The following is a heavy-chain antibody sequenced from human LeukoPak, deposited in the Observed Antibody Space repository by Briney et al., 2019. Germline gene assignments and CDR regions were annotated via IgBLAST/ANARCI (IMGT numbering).Heavy chain of an antibody. CDR3: ARGQWHSSSWYFSGGIDY. Sequence: SETLSLTCTVPGGSISNYYWSWIRQPPGKELEWIGYIYYSGSTNYNPSLKSRVTISVDTSKNQFSLKLSSVAAADTAVYYCARGQWHSSSWYFSGGIDYWGQGTLVTVSS. CDR2: IYYSGST. D-gene: IGHD6-13*01. CDR1: GGSISNYY. V-gene: IGHV4-59*13. J-gene: IGHJ4*02.